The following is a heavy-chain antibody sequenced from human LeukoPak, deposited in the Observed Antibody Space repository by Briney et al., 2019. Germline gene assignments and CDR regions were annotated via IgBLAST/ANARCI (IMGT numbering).Heavy chain of an antibody. CDR2: ISAYNANT. Sequence: ASVKVSCKASGYTFTSFGISWVRQAPGQGLEWMGWISAYNANTNFAQNLQGRVTMTTDTSTSTAYMELRSLRSDDTAMYFCARVQGSSGWYIFDYWGQGTLVTVS. CDR1: GYTFTSFG. J-gene: IGHJ4*02. V-gene: IGHV1-18*01. CDR3: ARVQGSSGWYIFDY. D-gene: IGHD6-19*01.